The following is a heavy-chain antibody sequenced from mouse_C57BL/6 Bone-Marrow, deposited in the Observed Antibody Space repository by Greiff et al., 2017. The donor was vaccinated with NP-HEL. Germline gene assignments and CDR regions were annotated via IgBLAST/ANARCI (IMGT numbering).Heavy chain of an antibody. CDR2: ISYDGSN. J-gene: IGHJ4*01. Sequence: VQLQQSGPGLVKPSQSLSLTCPVTGYSITSGYYWNWIRQFPGNKLEWMGYISYDGSNNYNPSLKNRISITRDTSKNQFFLKLNSVTTEDTATYYCARRYNIYAMDYWGQGTSVTVSS. V-gene: IGHV3-6*01. D-gene: IGHD1-1*01. CDR3: ARRYNIYAMDY. CDR1: GYSITSGYY.